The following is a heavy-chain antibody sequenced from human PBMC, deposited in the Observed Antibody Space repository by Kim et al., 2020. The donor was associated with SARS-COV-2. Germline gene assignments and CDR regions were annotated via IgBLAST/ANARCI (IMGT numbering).Heavy chain of an antibody. CDR1: GFTFSSYA. CDR2: ISGSGGST. Sequence: GGSLRLSCAASGFTFSSYAMSWVRQAPGKGLEWVSAISGSGGSTYYADSVKGRFTISRDNSKNTLYLQMNSLRAEDTAVYYCAKDGRYYYDSSGTTDTIDWYFDLWGRGTLVTVSS. CDR3: AKDGRYYYDSSGTTDTIDWYFDL. J-gene: IGHJ2*01. D-gene: IGHD3-22*01. V-gene: IGHV3-23*01.